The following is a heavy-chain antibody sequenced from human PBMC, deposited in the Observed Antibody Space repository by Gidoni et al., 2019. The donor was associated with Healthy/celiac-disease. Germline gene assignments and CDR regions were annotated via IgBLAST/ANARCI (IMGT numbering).Heavy chain of an antibody. CDR1: GYTFTSPD. CDR3: ARDYGPTSGGTLPVDASDI. CDR2: ISPYNANT. J-gene: IGHJ3*02. D-gene: IGHD3-16*01. V-gene: IGHV1-18*04. Sequence: QVQLVQSGAEVKTPGASVKVSCKASGYTFTSPDIHWVRQAPGQGLEWVGWISPYNANTRQAQKFQGRVTLTTDSSTSIAYMELRTLRSDDTAVYYCARDYGPTSGGTLPVDASDIWGQGTLVTVSS.